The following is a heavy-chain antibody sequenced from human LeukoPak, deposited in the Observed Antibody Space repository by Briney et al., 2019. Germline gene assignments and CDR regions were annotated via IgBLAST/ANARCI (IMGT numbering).Heavy chain of an antibody. D-gene: IGHD3-3*01. CDR3: ARDTYYDFWSGYWGFDY. V-gene: IGHV3-21*01. CDR2: ISSSSSYI. J-gene: IGHJ4*02. CDR1: GFTFSSYA. Sequence: PGGSLRLSCAASGFTFSSYAMSWVRQAPGKGLEWVSSISSSSSYIYYADSVKGRFTISRGNAKNSLYLQMNSLRAEDTAVYYCARDTYYDFWSGYWGFDYWGQGTLVTVSS.